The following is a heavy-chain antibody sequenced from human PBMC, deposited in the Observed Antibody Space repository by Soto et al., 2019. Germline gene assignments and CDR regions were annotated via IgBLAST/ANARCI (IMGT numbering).Heavy chain of an antibody. CDR1: GFTFSNYA. J-gene: IGHJ4*02. CDR3: ARRSSSWYFDY. Sequence: EVQLLESGGGLVQPGGSLRLSCEASGFTFSNYAMNWVRQAPGKGLEWVSVISGSGDSTYYADSVKGRFTISRDSSKNTLYLQMNSLRAEDTAVYYCARRSSSWYFDYWGQGTLVTVSS. CDR2: ISGSGDST. D-gene: IGHD6-13*01. V-gene: IGHV3-23*01.